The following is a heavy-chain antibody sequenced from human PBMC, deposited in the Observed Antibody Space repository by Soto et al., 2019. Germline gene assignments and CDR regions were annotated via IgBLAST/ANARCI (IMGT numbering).Heavy chain of an antibody. V-gene: IGHV3-64*01. Sequence: EVQLVESGGGLVQPGGSLRLSCAASGFTFSSYAMHWVRQAPGKGLEYVSAISSYGGSTYYANSVKDRFTISRDNSKNTLYLQMGSLRAEDMAVYYCARDPDSSGYYYFDYWGQGTLVTVSS. J-gene: IGHJ4*02. CDR3: ARDPDSSGYYYFDY. CDR1: GFTFSSYA. CDR2: ISSYGGST. D-gene: IGHD3-22*01.